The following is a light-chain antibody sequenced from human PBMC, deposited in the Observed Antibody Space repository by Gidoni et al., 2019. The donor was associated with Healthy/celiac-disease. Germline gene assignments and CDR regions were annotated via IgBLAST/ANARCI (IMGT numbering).Light chain of an antibody. J-gene: IGLJ2*01. CDR1: SSDVGGYNP. CDR2: EVS. Sequence: QSALTQPASVSGSPGQSITISCTGTSSDVGGYNPVSWYQQHPGKAPKLMIYEVSNRPSGVSYRFSGSKSGNTASLTISGLQAEDEADYYCSSYTSSSTLFGGGTKLTVL. CDR3: SSYTSSSTL. V-gene: IGLV2-14*01.